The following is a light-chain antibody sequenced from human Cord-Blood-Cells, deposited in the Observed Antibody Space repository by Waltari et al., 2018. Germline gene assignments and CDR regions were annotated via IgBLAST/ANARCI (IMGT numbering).Light chain of an antibody. J-gene: IGLJ1*01. CDR3: CSYAGSYTFV. V-gene: IGLV2-11*01. CDR2: DVS. Sequence: QSALTQPRSVSGSPGQSVTISCTGTSSDVCGHNYVSWYQQHPGKPPKLMIYDVSKRPSRVPDRFSGSKSGNTASLTISGLQAEDEADYYCCSYAGSYTFVFGTGTKVTVL. CDR1: SSDVCGHNY.